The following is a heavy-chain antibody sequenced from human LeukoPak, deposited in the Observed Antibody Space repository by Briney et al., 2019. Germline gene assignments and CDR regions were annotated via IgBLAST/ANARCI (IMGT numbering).Heavy chain of an antibody. D-gene: IGHD3-22*01. CDR2: IWYDGTNK. V-gene: IGHV3-33*01. CDR3: ARAAYDNSGYLTL. Sequence: GGSLRLSCVASGFTFSSYGMHWVRQAPGKGLEWVAVIWYDGTNKYYADFVKGRFTISRDSSKNTLYLQMNSLRAEDTAVYYCARAAYDNSGYLTLWGQGTLVTVSS. CDR1: GFTFSSYG. J-gene: IGHJ4*02.